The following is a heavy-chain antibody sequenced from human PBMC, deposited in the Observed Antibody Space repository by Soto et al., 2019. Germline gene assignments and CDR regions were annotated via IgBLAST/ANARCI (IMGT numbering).Heavy chain of an antibody. CDR3: ARDNSRTFPAAPGDKKSDSSGWWFDP. CDR2: INPSGSVT. Sequence: QVQLLQSGAEVKKPGASVKVSCKASGISFINHYVHWVRQAPGQGPEWMGVINPSGSVTVYALTLQDRVTVTRDTSTSTVYMELNSLTSEDTAIYYCARDNSRTFPAAPGDKKSDSSGWWFDPWGQGTLVTVSS. CDR1: GISFINHY. V-gene: IGHV1-46*03. D-gene: IGHD6-13*01. J-gene: IGHJ5*02.